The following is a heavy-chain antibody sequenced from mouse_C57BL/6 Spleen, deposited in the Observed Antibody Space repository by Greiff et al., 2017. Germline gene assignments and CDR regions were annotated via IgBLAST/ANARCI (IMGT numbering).Heavy chain of an antibody. CDR1: GYTFTSYW. Sequence: VQLQESGAELVKPGASVKLSCKASGYTFTSYWMHWVKQRPGQGLEWIGMIHPNSGSTNYNEKFKSKATLTVDKSSSTAYMQLSSLTSEDSAVYYCARKDYYYGSSPYAMDYWGQGTSVTVSS. CDR3: ARKDYYYGSSPYAMDY. D-gene: IGHD1-1*01. V-gene: IGHV1-64*01. J-gene: IGHJ4*01. CDR2: IHPNSGST.